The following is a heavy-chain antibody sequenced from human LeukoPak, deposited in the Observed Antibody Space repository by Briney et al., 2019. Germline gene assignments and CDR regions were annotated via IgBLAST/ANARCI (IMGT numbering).Heavy chain of an antibody. CDR2: INHSGST. J-gene: IGHJ4*02. Sequence: SETLSLTCAVYGGSFSGYYWSWIRQPPGKGLEWIGEINHSGSTNYNPSLKSRVTISVDTSKNQFSLKLSSVTAADTAVYYCAGKAVAGPFDYCGQGTLVTVSS. D-gene: IGHD6-19*01. CDR3: AGKAVAGPFDY. V-gene: IGHV4-34*01. CDR1: GGSFSGYY.